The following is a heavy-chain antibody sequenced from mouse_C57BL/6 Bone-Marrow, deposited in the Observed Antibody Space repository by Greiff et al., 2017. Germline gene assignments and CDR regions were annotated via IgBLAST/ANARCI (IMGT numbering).Heavy chain of an antibody. CDR3: ASLSYYGSGYWYFDV. CDR2: IWTGGGT. J-gene: IGHJ1*03. Sequence: VQLKESGPGLVAPSPRLSITCTVSGFSLTSYAISWVRQPPGKGLEWLGVIWTGGGTKYNSALKSRLSISKDNSKSQVFLKMNSLQTDDTARYYCASLSYYGSGYWYFDVWGTGTTVTVSS. D-gene: IGHD1-1*01. V-gene: IGHV2-9-1*01. CDR1: GFSLTSYA.